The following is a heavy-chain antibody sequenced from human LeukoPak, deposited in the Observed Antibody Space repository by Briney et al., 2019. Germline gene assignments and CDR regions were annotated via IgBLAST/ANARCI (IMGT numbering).Heavy chain of an antibody. Sequence: SETLSLTCAVYGGSFSGYYWSWIRQPPGKGLEWIGEINHSGSTNYNPSLKSRVTISVDTSKNQFSLKLSSVTAADTAVYYCARGRYCSSTSCYLNWFDPWGQGTQVTV. D-gene: IGHD2-2*01. CDR1: GGSFSGYY. J-gene: IGHJ5*02. CDR3: ARGRYCSSTSCYLNWFDP. CDR2: INHSGST. V-gene: IGHV4-34*01.